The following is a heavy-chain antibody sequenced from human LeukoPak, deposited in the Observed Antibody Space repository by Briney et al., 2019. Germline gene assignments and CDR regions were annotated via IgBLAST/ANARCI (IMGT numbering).Heavy chain of an antibody. V-gene: IGHV4-4*02. D-gene: IGHD6-13*01. J-gene: IGHJ4*02. CDR2: IYHSGST. CDR3: ARSQQLVRSFDC. CDR1: GGSISSSNW. Sequence: SGTLSLTCAVSGGSISSSNWWSWVRQPPGKGLEWIGEIYHSGSTNYNPSLKSRVTMSLDTSKNQLSLKLNSVTAADTAFYYCARSQQLVRSFDCWGQGTLVTVSS.